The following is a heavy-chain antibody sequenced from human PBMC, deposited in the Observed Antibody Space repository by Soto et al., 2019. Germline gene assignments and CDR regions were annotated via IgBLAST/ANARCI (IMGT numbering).Heavy chain of an antibody. Sequence: ESGGGVVQPGRSLRLSCAASGFTFSSYAMHWVRQAPGKGLEWVAVISYDGSNKYYADSVKGRFTISRDNSKNTLYLQMNSLRAEDTAVYYCARWGANFYCSGGSCYVTHGMDVW. CDR2: ISYDGSNK. V-gene: IGHV3-30-3*01. J-gene: IGHJ6*01. D-gene: IGHD2-15*01. CDR1: GFTFSSYA. CDR3: ARWGANFYCSGGSCYVTHGMDV.